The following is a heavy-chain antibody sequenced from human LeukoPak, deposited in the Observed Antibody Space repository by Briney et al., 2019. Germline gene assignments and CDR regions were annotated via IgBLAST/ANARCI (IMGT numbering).Heavy chain of an antibody. V-gene: IGHV3-53*01. CDR3: AREIGYYFDNHSFRLRGRFDV. CDR1: GITVSTNY. CDR2: IYSTDKT. J-gene: IGHJ6*04. D-gene: IGHD3-22*01. Sequence: QPGGSLRLTCAASGITVSTNYMNWVRQAPGKGLEWVSVIYSTDKTNYADSVQGRFTISRDPSKNTVYLQMNSLRGEDTAVYYCAREIGYYFDNHSFRLRGRFDVWGTGTTVIVSS.